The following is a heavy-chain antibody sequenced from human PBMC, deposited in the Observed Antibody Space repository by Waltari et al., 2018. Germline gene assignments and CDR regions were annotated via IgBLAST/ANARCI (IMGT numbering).Heavy chain of an antibody. Sequence: QVQLQESGPGLVKPSQTLSLTCTVSGGSISSGSYYWSWIRQPAGKGLEWIGRIYTSGSTNYNPALKSRVTISVDTSKNQCSLKLSSVTAADTAVYYCARDPTSGSYSDYWGQGTLVTVSS. J-gene: IGHJ4*02. V-gene: IGHV4-61*02. CDR3: ARDPTSGSYSDY. CDR2: IYTSGST. D-gene: IGHD1-26*01. CDR1: GGSISSGSYY.